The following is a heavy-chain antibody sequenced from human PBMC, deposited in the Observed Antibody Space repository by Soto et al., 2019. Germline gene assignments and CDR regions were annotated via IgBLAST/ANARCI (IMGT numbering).Heavy chain of an antibody. CDR3: ARDKAARPYYYYYYGMDV. D-gene: IGHD6-6*01. CDR1: GGSISSYY. V-gene: IGHV4-59*01. CDR2: IYYSGST. Sequence: SEPLCLTCTVSGGSISSYYGSWIRQPPGKGLEWIGYIYYSGSTNYNPSLKSRVTISVDTSKNQFSLKLSSVTAADTAVYYCARDKAARPYYYYYYGMDVWGQGTTVTVSS. J-gene: IGHJ6*02.